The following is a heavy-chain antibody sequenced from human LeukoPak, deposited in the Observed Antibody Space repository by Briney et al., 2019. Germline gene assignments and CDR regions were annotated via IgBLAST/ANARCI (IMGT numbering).Heavy chain of an antibody. D-gene: IGHD5-12*01. CDR2: IKQDGVDK. J-gene: IGHJ4*02. CDR3: ARDPSRYDLDY. Sequence: GGSLRLSCAASGFSFSRSYMNWVRQAPGKGLEWVATIKQDGVDKYYVDSVKGRFTISRDTAKNSLFLQMNSLRAEDTAVYYCARDPSRYDLDYWGQGTLVTVPS. V-gene: IGHV3-7*01. CDR1: GFSFSRSY.